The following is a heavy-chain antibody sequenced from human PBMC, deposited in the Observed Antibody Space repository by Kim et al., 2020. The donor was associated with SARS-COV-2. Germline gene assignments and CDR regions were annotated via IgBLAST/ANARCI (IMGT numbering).Heavy chain of an antibody. J-gene: IGHJ4*02. CDR3: ARKADFWSDYFDF. D-gene: IGHD3-3*01. V-gene: IGHV1-18*01. Sequence: KFAQQFQGRVTMTTDTSTNTVDMKLRSLGSDDTAVYYCARKADFWSDYFDFWGQGTLVTVSS.